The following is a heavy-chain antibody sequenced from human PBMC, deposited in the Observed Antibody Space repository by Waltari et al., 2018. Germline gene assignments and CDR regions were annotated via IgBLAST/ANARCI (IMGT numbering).Heavy chain of an antibody. D-gene: IGHD3-16*01. Sequence: QVQLQESGPGLVKPSGTLSLTCAVSGGYISSSNWWSWVRPPPGKGLEWIGEIYHSGSTNYNPSLKSRVTISVDKSNNQFSLKLSSVTAADTAVYYCARGLFGGWFDPWGQGTLVTVSS. CDR2: IYHSGST. V-gene: IGHV4-4*02. CDR1: GGYISSSNW. J-gene: IGHJ5*02. CDR3: ARGLFGGWFDP.